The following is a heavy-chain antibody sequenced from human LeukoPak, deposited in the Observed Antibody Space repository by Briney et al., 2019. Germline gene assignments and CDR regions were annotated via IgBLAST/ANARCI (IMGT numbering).Heavy chain of an antibody. Sequence: PGGSLTLSCAASGFTFGSYWMHWVRQAPGKGLMWVSRIYPDGSNTTYADSVMGRLTFSRDNTKNTLYLQMNTLRAEDTAVYYCAREAIHSGERYFDYWGQGTLVTVSS. CDR1: GFTFGSYW. D-gene: IGHD1-1*01. CDR3: AREAIHSGERYFDY. CDR2: IYPDGSNT. V-gene: IGHV3-74*01. J-gene: IGHJ4*02.